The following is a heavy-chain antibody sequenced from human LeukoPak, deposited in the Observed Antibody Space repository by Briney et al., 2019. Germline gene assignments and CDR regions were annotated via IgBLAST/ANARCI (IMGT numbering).Heavy chain of an antibody. CDR3: ARDFYRNGWYWFDP. D-gene: IGHD6-19*01. V-gene: IGHV3-74*01. CDR1: GFTFSSYW. Sequence: GGSLRLSCAASGFTFSSYWMNWVRQAPGKGLVWVSRIASDGSSTTYADSVKGRFTISRDNAKNTLYLQMNSLRAEDTAVYYCARDFYRNGWYWFDPWGQGTLVTVSS. J-gene: IGHJ5*02. CDR2: IASDGSST.